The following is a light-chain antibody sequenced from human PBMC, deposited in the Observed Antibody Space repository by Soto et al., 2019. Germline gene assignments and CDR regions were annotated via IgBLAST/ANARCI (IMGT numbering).Light chain of an antibody. CDR3: SSYAGSSNV. CDR1: SXDVGGYNY. Sequence: QSVLTQPRSASGSPGQSVAISCTGTSXDVGGYNYVSWYQQHPGKAPKLMIYEVNKRPSGVPDRFSGSKSGNTASLTVPGLQAEDEADYYCSSYAGSSNVFGTGTKVTLL. V-gene: IGLV2-8*01. J-gene: IGLJ1*01. CDR2: EVN.